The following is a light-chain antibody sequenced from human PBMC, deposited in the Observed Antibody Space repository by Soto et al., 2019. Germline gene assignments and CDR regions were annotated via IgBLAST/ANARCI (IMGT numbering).Light chain of an antibody. CDR3: QQYGSSPWT. V-gene: IGKV3-20*01. CDR1: QSVSSSY. Sequence: EIVLTQAPATLSLSPGEGATLSCRSSQSVSSSYLGWYQQKPGQAPRLLIYGASSRATSIPDRFSGSGSGTDFTLTISRLEPEDFAVYYCQQYGSSPWTFGQGTKVDIK. J-gene: IGKJ1*01. CDR2: GAS.